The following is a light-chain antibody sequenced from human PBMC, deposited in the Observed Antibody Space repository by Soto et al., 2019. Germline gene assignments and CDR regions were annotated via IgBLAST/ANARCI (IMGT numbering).Light chain of an antibody. V-gene: IGKV3-20*01. CDR2: DTS. CDR3: QHYGTSAL. Sequence: EKVLTQSPGTLSLSPGERATLSCRASQSVSSSYLAWYQQKPGQAPRLLIYDTSDRATGIPDRFSASGSGTDFTLTISRLEPEDFAVYYCQHYGTSALFGPGTKVDIK. CDR1: QSVSSSY. J-gene: IGKJ3*01.